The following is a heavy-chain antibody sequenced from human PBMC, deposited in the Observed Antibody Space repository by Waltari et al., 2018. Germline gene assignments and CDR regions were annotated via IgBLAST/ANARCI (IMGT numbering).Heavy chain of an antibody. V-gene: IGHV3-7*03. D-gene: IGHD3-16*01. CDR2: ISEDGRQK. J-gene: IGHJ4*03. CDR3: ARDPLHGALDY. Sequence: EVQLVESGGGLVQPGGSLRLSCAASGLTFSRSWMSWVRQAPGKGLEWVADISEDGRQKYYVDSGTGRFTVSRDNAKNSVYLQMNSLRADDTAVYYCARDPLHGALDYWGQGTTVTVSS. CDR1: GLTFSRSW.